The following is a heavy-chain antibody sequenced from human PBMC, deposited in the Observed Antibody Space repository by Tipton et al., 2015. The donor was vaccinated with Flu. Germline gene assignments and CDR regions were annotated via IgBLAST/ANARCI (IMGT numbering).Heavy chain of an antibody. CDR2: IHYSGSP. CDR3: ARGVNHAFDF. CDR1: GDSMRRDYF. J-gene: IGHJ4*02. Sequence: TLSLTCTVSGDSMRRDYFWGWIRQAPGKGLEWIGNIHYSGSPHYNPSLKSRVTMSLDRSKNQFSLRLSSVTAADTAVYYCARGVNHAFDFWGQGTLVTVSS. D-gene: IGHD1-14*01. V-gene: IGHV4-38-2*02.